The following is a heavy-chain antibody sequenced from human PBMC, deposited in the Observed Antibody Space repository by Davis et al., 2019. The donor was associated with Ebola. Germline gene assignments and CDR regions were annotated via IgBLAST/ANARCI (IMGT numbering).Heavy chain of an antibody. V-gene: IGHV4-59*08. J-gene: IGHJ4*02. D-gene: IGHD4-17*01. Sequence: MPSETLSLTCNVSGDSMNGYYWSWIRQAPGQGLEWIGYVYYSGTINYNPSLKSRVTISVDTSRNQFSLRLTSVTAADTAVYYCARQGQTVTSPFDYWGQGTLVTVSS. CDR1: GDSMNGYY. CDR3: ARQGQTVTSPFDY. CDR2: VYYSGTI.